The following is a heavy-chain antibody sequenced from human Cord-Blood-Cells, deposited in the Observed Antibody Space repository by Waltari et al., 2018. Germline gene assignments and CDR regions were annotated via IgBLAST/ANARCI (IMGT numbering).Heavy chain of an antibody. D-gene: IGHD6-13*01. V-gene: IGHV2-5*02. CDR2: IYWDDDK. J-gene: IGHJ4*02. CDR1: GFSLSTSGMG. Sequence: QITLKESGPTLVKPTQTLTLTCTFSGFSLSTSGMGVCWIRQPPGKALEWFALIYWDDDKRYSPSLKSRLTITKDSSKNQVVLTMSKMDPVDTATYYCAHKGSSYYFDDWGQGTLVTVSS. CDR3: AHKGSSYYFDD.